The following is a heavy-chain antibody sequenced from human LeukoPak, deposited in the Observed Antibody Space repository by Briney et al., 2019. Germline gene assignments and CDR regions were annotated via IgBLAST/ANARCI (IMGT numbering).Heavy chain of an antibody. V-gene: IGHV3-30-3*01. CDR3: ATTRIVGAPY. Sequence: GRSLRLSCAASGFTFSSYAMHWVRQAPGKGLEWVAVISYDGSNKYYADSVKGRFTISRDNSKNTLYLQMNSLRAEDTAVYYCATTRIVGAPYWGQGTLVTVSS. D-gene: IGHD1-26*01. J-gene: IGHJ4*02. CDR2: ISYDGSNK. CDR1: GFTFSSYA.